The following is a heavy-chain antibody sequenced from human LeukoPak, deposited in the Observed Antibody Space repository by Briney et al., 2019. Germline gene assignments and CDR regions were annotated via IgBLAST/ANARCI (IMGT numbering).Heavy chain of an antibody. CDR1: GYSFTSYW. V-gene: IGHV5-51*01. CDR2: IYPGDSDN. CDR3: ARLCHYGGNFRGQFDY. J-gene: IGHJ4*02. Sequence: GESLKIPCKGSGYSFTSYWIGWVRQMPGKGLEWMGIIYPGDSDNRYSPSFQGQIIISADKSISTAYLQWSSLKASDTAMYYCARLCHYGGNFRGQFDYWGQGTLVTVSS. D-gene: IGHD4-23*01.